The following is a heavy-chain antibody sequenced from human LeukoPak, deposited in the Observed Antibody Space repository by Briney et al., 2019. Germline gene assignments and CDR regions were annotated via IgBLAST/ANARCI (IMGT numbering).Heavy chain of an antibody. V-gene: IGHV3-7*03. D-gene: IGHD6-19*01. CDR3: ARDPGRQYSSIADV. Sequence: GSLRLSCAASGFSFSSYRMNWVRRAPGKGLEWLANIKEDGSKKYYVDSVKGRFTISRDNAKNSLYLQMDSLRAEDTAVYYCARDPGRQYSSIADVWGQGTTVTVSS. CDR1: GFSFSSYR. CDR2: IKEDGSKK. J-gene: IGHJ6*02.